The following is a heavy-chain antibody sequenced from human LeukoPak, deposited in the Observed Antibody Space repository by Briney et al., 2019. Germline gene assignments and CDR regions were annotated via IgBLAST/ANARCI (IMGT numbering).Heavy chain of an antibody. CDR3: AELGITMIGGV. CDR1: GFTFSSYE. Sequence: GGSLRLSCAASGFTFSSYEMNWVRQAPGKGLEWVSYISSSGSTIYYADSVKGRFTISRDNAKNSLYLQMNSLRAEDTAVYYCAELGITMIGGVWGRGTTVTISS. J-gene: IGHJ6*04. V-gene: IGHV3-48*03. D-gene: IGHD3-10*02. CDR2: ISSSGSTI.